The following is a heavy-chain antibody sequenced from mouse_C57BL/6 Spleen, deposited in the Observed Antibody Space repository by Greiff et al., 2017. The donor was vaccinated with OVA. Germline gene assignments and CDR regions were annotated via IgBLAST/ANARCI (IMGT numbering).Heavy chain of an antibody. J-gene: IGHJ3*01. Sequence: ESGPGLVKPSQSLSLTCSVTGYSITSGYYWNWIRQFPGNKLEWLGYISYDGSNNYNPSLKNRSSITRDTSKNQFVLKLNSGTTEDTATYYCAREGDFAWCAYWGQGTLVTVSA. D-gene: IGHD2-13*01. CDR1: GYSITSGYY. CDR2: ISYDGSN. CDR3: AREGDFAWCAY. V-gene: IGHV3-6*01.